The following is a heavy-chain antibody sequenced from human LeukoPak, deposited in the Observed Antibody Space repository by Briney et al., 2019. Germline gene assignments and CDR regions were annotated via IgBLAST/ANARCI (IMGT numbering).Heavy chain of an antibody. CDR1: GFSFSNYW. D-gene: IGHD3-10*02. CDR3: AELGITMIGGV. CDR2: IKQDATEK. Sequence: GGSLRLSCAASGFSFSNYWMTWVRQAPGKGLEWVANIKQDATEKYYVDSVKGRFTISRDNAENLLYLQMNSLRVEDTAVYYCAELGITMIGGVWGKGTTVTISS. J-gene: IGHJ6*04. V-gene: IGHV3-7*01.